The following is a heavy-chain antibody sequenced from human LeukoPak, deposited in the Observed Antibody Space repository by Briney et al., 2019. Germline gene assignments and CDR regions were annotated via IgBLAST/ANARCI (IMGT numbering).Heavy chain of an antibody. CDR2: INDYTGDS. D-gene: IGHD3-22*01. J-gene: IGHJ6*02. CDR1: GGSFTDYF. Sequence: PSETLSLTCTVFGGSFTDYFWTWIRHSPGKGREWIGEINDYTGDSKYNPSLKSPVPISPEKSKNQLSLELRSVAAADTAVYYCARGRIAKIVVVHSFSYGMDVWGQGTTVTVSS. V-gene: IGHV4-34*01. CDR3: ARGRIAKIVVVHSFSYGMDV.